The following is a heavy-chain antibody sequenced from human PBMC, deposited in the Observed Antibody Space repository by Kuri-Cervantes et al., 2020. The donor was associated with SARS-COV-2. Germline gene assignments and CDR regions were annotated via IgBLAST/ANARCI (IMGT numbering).Heavy chain of an antibody. J-gene: IGHJ4*02. Sequence: SETLSLTCTVSGYSISSGYYWGWIRQPPGKGLEWIGSIYHSGSTYYNPSLKSRVTISVDTSKNQFSLKLSSVTAADTAVYYCARGQWGLPFDYWGQGTLVTVSS. V-gene: IGHV4-38-2*02. D-gene: IGHD1-26*01. CDR3: ARGQWGLPFDY. CDR1: GYSISSGYY. CDR2: IYHSGST.